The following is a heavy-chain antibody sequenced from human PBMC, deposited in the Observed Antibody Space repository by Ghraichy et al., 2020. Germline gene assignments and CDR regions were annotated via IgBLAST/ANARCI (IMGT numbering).Heavy chain of an antibody. CDR1: GGSFSGYY. Sequence: ESLNISCAVYGGSFSGYYWSWIRQPPGKGLEWIGEINHSGSTNYNPSLKSRVTISVDTSKNQFSLKLSSVTAADTAVYYCASGISRRYYYYGMDVWGQGTTVTVSS. V-gene: IGHV4-34*01. D-gene: IGHD2/OR15-2a*01. J-gene: IGHJ6*02. CDR2: INHSGST. CDR3: ASGISRRYYYYGMDV.